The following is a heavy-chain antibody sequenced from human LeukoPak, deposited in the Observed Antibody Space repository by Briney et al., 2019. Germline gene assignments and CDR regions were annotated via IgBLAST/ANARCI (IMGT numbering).Heavy chain of an antibody. J-gene: IGHJ6*02. Sequence: GGSLRLSCAASGFTFDDYAMHWVRQAPEKGLEWVSGISWNSGSIGYADSVKGRFTISRDNAKNSLYLQMNSLRAEDTAVYYCARVIYYGSGSPPDGMDVWGQGTTVTVSS. V-gene: IGHV3-9*01. CDR2: ISWNSGSI. CDR3: ARVIYYGSGSPPDGMDV. D-gene: IGHD3-10*01. CDR1: GFTFDDYA.